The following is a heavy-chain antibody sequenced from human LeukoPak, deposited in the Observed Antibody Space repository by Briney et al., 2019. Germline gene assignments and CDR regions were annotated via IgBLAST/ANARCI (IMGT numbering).Heavy chain of an antibody. Sequence: GASVKVSCKAFEYTFITYDIIWVRQAAGQGLEWMGWLNPQSGNTGFTANFQGRVTLTMDSSISTAYMELRSLRFDDTAVYYCARGPWFRSLLGYCADGVCYPGYWGQRTLVTVSS. D-gene: IGHD2-8*01. V-gene: IGHV1-8*01. J-gene: IGHJ4*02. CDR2: LNPQSGNT. CDR1: EYTFITYD. CDR3: ARGPWFRSLLGYCADGVCYPGY.